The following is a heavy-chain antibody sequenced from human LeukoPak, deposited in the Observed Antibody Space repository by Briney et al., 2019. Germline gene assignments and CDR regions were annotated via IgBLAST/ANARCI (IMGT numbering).Heavy chain of an antibody. CDR3: ATMNVYDSSGHHDY. V-gene: IGHV1-24*01. CDR2: FDPEDGET. CDR1: GYTLTELS. D-gene: IGHD3-22*01. J-gene: IGHJ4*02. Sequence: ASVKVSCKVSGYTLTELSMHWVRQAPGKGLGWMGGFDPEDGETIYAQKFQGRVTMTEDTSTDTAYMELSSLRSEDTAVYYCATMNVYDSSGHHDYWGQGTLVTVSS.